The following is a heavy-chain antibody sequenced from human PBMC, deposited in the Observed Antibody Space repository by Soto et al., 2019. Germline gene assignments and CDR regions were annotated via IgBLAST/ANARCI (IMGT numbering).Heavy chain of an antibody. CDR2: INTAGLT. V-gene: IGHV4-4*07. J-gene: IGHJ1*01. Sequence: WGTLTLTCSASGGFISGYYLNWFRQTPGKRPEWIARINTAGLTNYNPSLGNRVTTLVDTSKKQLSFYVRSAPAAVTAACYILRISGGPICWGQGTLVTVPS. CDR3: LRISGGPIC. CDR1: GGFISGYY.